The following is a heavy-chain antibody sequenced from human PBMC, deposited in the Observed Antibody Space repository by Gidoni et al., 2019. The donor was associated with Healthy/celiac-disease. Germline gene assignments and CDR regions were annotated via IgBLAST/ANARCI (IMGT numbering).Heavy chain of an antibody. J-gene: IGHJ3*02. Sequence: QVQLVEAGGGLVKPGRSLRLSCAAAGFPFSDYYMSWIRQAPGKGLEWVSYISSSGSTIYYADSVKGRFTISRDNAKNSLYLQMNSLRAEDTAVYYCAREHPARFAFDIWGQGTMVTVSS. CDR2: ISSSGSTI. V-gene: IGHV3-11*01. D-gene: IGHD2-2*01. CDR3: AREHPARFAFDI. CDR1: GFPFSDYY.